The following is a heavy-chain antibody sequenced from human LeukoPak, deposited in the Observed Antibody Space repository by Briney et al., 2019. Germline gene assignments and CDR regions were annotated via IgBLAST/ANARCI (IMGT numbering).Heavy chain of an antibody. D-gene: IGHD5-18*01. CDR1: GFTFSSYG. V-gene: IGHV3-30*02. CDR2: IRYDGSNK. CDR3: ARDQGGGYSYGWQSFDY. Sequence: GGSPRLSCAASGFTFSSYGMHWVRQAPGKGLEWVAFIRYDGSNKYYADSVKGRFTISRDNAKNSLYLQMNSLRAEDTAVYYCARDQGGGYSYGWQSFDYWGQGTLVTVSS. J-gene: IGHJ4*02.